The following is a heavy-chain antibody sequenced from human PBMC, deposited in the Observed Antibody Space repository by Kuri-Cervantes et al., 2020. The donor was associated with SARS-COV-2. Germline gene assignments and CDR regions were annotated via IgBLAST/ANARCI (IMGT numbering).Heavy chain of an antibody. CDR1: GFTFSSYA. J-gene: IGHJ6*03. D-gene: IGHD3-3*01. V-gene: IGHV3-23*01. CDR3: AKVYYDFWSGYYNYYYYMDV. CDR2: ISGSGGGT. Sequence: GESLKISCAASGFTFSSYAMSWVRQAPGKGLEWVSAISGSGGGTYYADSVKGRFTISRDNSKNTLYLQMNSLRSEDTAVYYCAKVYYDFWSGYYNYYYYMDVWGKGTTVTVSS.